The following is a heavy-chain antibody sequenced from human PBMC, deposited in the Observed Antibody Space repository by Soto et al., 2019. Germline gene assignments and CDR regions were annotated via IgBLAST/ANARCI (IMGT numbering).Heavy chain of an antibody. Sequence: GGSLRLSCAASGFTFSDYYMSWIRQAPGKGLEWVSYISSSGSTIYYADSVKGRFTISRDNAKNSLYLQMNSLRAEDTAVYYCARDEDIVVVVAATPFDAFDIWGQGTMVTVSS. V-gene: IGHV3-11*01. CDR1: GFTFSDYY. CDR2: ISSSGSTI. CDR3: ARDEDIVVVVAATPFDAFDI. J-gene: IGHJ3*02. D-gene: IGHD2-15*01.